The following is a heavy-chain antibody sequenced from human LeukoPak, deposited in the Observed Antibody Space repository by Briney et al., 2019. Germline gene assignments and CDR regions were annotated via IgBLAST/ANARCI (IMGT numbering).Heavy chain of an antibody. Sequence: GASVKVSCKASGYTFTSYGTSWVRQAPGQGLEWMGWISAYNGKTNYAQKLQGRVTMTTDTSTSTAYMELRSLRSDDTAVYYCARACSSTSCLYYYGMDVWGQGTTVTVSS. CDR2: ISAYNGKT. J-gene: IGHJ6*02. V-gene: IGHV1-18*01. CDR1: GYTFTSYG. D-gene: IGHD2-2*01. CDR3: ARACSSTSCLYYYGMDV.